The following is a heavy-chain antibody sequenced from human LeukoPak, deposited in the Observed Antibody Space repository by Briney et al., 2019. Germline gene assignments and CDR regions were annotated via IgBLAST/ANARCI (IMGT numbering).Heavy chain of an antibody. CDR3: ASGRSSGHLDY. CDR1: GFTVSSNY. D-gene: IGHD3-10*01. Sequence: GSLRLSCAASGFTVSSNYMSWVRQAPGKGLEWVSVIYSGGSTYYRDSVKGRFTISRENSKNTLYLQMNSLRAEDTAVYYCASGRSSGHLDYWGQGTLVTVSS. J-gene: IGHJ4*02. V-gene: IGHV3-53*01. CDR2: IYSGGST.